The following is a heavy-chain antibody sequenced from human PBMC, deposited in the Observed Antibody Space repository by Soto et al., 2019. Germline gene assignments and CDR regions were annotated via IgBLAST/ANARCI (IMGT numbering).Heavy chain of an antibody. CDR3: AKAPAYYYGSGTSHFDY. CDR2: ISGSAGST. CDR1: GFLFSTYV. Sequence: GFLRLSCESSGFLFSTYVMSWVRQVPGKGLEWVSGISGSAGSTYYADSVKGRFTISRDNSKNTLYLQMNSLRVEDTAVYYCAKAPAYYYGSGTSHFDYWGQGTLVTVSS. V-gene: IGHV3-23*01. D-gene: IGHD3-10*01. J-gene: IGHJ4*02.